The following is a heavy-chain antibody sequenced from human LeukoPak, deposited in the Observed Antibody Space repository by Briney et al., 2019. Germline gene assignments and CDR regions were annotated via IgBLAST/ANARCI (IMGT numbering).Heavy chain of an antibody. Sequence: GGSLRLSCEATGFIFTNYAMSWVRQAPGEGLEWVSAISASGAVTKSTDSVEGRFTISRDSAKNTLYLQMNSLRAGDTAVYYCARGASTLAFDSWGQGTLVTVSS. J-gene: IGHJ4*02. CDR1: GFIFTNYA. V-gene: IGHV3-23*01. CDR2: ISASGAVT. CDR3: ARGASTLAFDS.